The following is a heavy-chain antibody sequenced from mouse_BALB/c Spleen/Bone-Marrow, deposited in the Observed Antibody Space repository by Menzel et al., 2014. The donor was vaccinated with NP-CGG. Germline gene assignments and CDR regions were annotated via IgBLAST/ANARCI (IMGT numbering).Heavy chain of an antibody. D-gene: IGHD2-14*01. CDR3: ALYYRYDYFDY. J-gene: IGHJ2*01. Sequence: QVQLQQSGAELAKPGASVKMSCKDSGYTFTSYWMHWVKQRPGQGLEWIGYINPSTTYSAYNQKFKDKATLTADKSSSTAYMQLSSLTSEDSAVYYCALYYRYDYFDYWGQGTTLTVSS. V-gene: IGHV1-7*01. CDR1: GYTFTSYW. CDR2: INPSTTYS.